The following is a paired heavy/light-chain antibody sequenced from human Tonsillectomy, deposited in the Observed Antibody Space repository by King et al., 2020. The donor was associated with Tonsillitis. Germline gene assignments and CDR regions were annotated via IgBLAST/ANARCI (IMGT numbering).Light chain of an antibody. V-gene: IGLV3-25*02. J-gene: IGLJ3*02. Sequence: SYELTQPPSVSVSPGQTARITCSGDALPEQHAYWFQQKPGQAPVMVIYKDSERPSGIPERFSGSSSGTTVTLTISGVQAEDEADYYCQSADSSVTWVFGGGTKLTVL. CDR1: ALPEQH. CDR2: KDS. CDR3: QSADSSVTWV.
Heavy chain of an antibody. Sequence: EVQLVESGGGLVKPGGSLRLSCAASGFTFSNAWMNWVRQAPGKGLEWVGRIKSKTDGGTTDYAAPVKGRFTISRDDSKNTLYLQMNSLKTEDTAVYYCTTDIVWGIAVAGAEDDAFDIWGQGTVVTVSS. D-gene: IGHD6-19*01. CDR1: GFTFSNAW. CDR3: TTDIVWGIAVAGAEDDAFDI. V-gene: IGHV3-15*07. J-gene: IGHJ3*02. CDR2: IKSKTDGGTT.